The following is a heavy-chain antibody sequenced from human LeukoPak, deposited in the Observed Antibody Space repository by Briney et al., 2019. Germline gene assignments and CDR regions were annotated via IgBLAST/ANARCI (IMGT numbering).Heavy chain of an antibody. V-gene: IGHV4-39*07. CDR3: ARARGGYHHFDY. CDR1: GGSISSSSYY. CDR2: IYYSGSA. Sequence: PSETLSLTCTVSGGSISSSSYYWGWIRQPPGKGLEWIGTIYYSGSAYYNPSLKSRVTISVDKSKNQFSLKLSSVTAAGTAVYYCARARGGYHHFDYWGQGTLVTVSS. J-gene: IGHJ4*02. D-gene: IGHD1-26*01.